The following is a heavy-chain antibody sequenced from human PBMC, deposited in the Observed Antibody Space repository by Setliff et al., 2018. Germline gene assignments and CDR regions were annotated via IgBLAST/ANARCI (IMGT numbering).Heavy chain of an antibody. CDR2: XNXXXXXX. J-gene: IGHJ6*03. D-gene: IGHD1-1*01. V-gene: IGHV1-2*02. Sequence: ASVKVTCKASQYTFTAYYLHWMRQAPGQGXXWMGWXNXXXXXXXXAQKXQGRVTMTRDTSISTGYMELSRLRYDDTAVYYCARSPTRTTGSHYLGYYYYYMDFWGKWTTVTVSS. CDR3: ARSPTRTTGSHYLGYYYYYMDF. CDR1: QYTFTAYY.